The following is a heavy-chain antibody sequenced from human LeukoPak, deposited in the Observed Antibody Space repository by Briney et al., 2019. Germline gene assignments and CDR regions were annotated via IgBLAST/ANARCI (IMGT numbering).Heavy chain of an antibody. Sequence: QSSETLSLTCTVSGGSISSYYWSWIRQPPGKGLEWIGYIYYSGSTNYNPSLKSRVTISVDTSKNQFSLKLSSVTAADTAVYYCARLKAAAAGWFRPVYGYWGQGTLVAVSS. J-gene: IGHJ4*02. CDR3: ARLKAAAAGWFRPVYGY. CDR1: GGSISSYY. D-gene: IGHD6-13*01. V-gene: IGHV4-59*08. CDR2: IYYSGST.